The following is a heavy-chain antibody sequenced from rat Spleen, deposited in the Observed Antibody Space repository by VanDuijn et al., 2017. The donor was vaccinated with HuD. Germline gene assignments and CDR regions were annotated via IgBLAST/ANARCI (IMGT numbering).Heavy chain of an antibody. CDR3: TRQGDSSYIYDH. D-gene: IGHD1-2*01. Sequence: EVQLVESGGGLVQPGRSMKLSCAASGFTFSHYYMAWVRQAPTKGLEWVASISTGGGNTYYRDSVKDRFTISRDNAKRTLYLQMDSLKSEDTATYYCTRQGDSSYIYDHWGQGVMVTVSS. CDR2: ISTGGGNT. V-gene: IGHV5-25*01. J-gene: IGHJ2*01. CDR1: GFTFSHYY.